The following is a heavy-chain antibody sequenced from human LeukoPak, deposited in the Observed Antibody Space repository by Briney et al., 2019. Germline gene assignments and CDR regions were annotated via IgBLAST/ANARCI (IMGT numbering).Heavy chain of an antibody. CDR3: ARHARRSTGSYYFDF. CDR1: GYTFFNYW. J-gene: IGHJ4*02. D-gene: IGHD3-10*01. Sequence: RESLQISCEASGYTFFNYWIGWVRQKPGKGLEWVGIILPDDSTTKYGPSFDGQVTISADRSISTAYLQWNSLRASDTARYYCARHARRSTGSYYFDFWGLGTLVTVSS. CDR2: ILPDDSTT. V-gene: IGHV5-51*01.